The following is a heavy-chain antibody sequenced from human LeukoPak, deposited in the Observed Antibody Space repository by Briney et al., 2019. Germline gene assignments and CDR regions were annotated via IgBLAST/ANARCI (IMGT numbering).Heavy chain of an antibody. V-gene: IGHV1-18*01. Sequence: GASVKVSCKASGYTFTSYGISWVRQAPGQGLEWMGWISAYNGNTNHAQKLQGRVTMTTDTSTSTAYMELRSLRSDDTAVYYCAREPRYGDYVSPPDYWGQGTLVTVSS. CDR1: GYTFTSYG. CDR2: ISAYNGNT. J-gene: IGHJ4*02. CDR3: AREPRYGDYVSPPDY. D-gene: IGHD4-17*01.